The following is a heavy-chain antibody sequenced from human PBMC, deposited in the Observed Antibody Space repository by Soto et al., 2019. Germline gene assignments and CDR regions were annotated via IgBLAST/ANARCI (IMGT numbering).Heavy chain of an antibody. CDR2: IKSKNYGETR. Sequence: GALLLNCTASGFTLGDYSMSWVRQAPGKGLDWVGFIKSKNYGETREYAASVKGRFTISRDDSKSIDYLQMKSLKTEDTAVYYCTRVITFGGVIPFDHWAQGTLVTFSS. CDR1: GFTLGDYS. V-gene: IGHV3-49*04. CDR3: TRVITFGGVIPFDH. J-gene: IGHJ4*02. D-gene: IGHD3-16*01.